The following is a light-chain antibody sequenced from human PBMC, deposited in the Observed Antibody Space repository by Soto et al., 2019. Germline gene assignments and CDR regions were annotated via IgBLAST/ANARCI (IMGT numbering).Light chain of an antibody. CDR1: QSVSSY. CDR3: QQRSNSVT. Sequence: EIVLTQSPATLSLSPGERATLSCRASQSVSSYLAWYQQKPGQAPRLLIYDASNRATGIPARLSGSGSGTAGTPAISSIEPEEVAGEYGQQRSNSVTCGQGTRLEIK. CDR2: DAS. J-gene: IGKJ5*01. V-gene: IGKV3-11*01.